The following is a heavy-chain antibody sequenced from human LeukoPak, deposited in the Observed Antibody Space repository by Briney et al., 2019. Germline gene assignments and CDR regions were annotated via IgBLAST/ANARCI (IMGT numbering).Heavy chain of an antibody. CDR2: IYYSGST. Sequence: NPSETLSLTCTVSGGSISSGDYYWSWIRQPPGKGLEWIGYIYYSGSTYYNPSLKSRVTISVDTSKNQFSLKLSSVTAADTAVYYCARGILTGYTSYYYYGMDVWGQGTTVTVSS. CDR1: GGSISSGDYY. D-gene: IGHD3-9*01. CDR3: ARGILTGYTSYYYYGMDV. V-gene: IGHV4-30-4*01. J-gene: IGHJ6*02.